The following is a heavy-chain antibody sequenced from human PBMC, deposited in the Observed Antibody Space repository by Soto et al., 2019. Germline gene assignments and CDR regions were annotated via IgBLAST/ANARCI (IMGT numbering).Heavy chain of an antibody. V-gene: IGHV3-15*01. CDR2: IKSKTEWWTT. CDR3: TTGSDYYDSSGYYYGISGFDY. CDR1: GFTFSNSW. Sequence: EVQLVESGGGWVKPGGPLRLSCAASGFTFSNSWMSWVRQAPGKRLEWVGRIKSKTEWWTTDYAGPVKGKFTISIDDSKNTLYLQRNSLKTEETAVYYCTTGSDYYDSSGYYYGISGFDYWGQGTLVTVSS. J-gene: IGHJ4*02. D-gene: IGHD3-22*01.